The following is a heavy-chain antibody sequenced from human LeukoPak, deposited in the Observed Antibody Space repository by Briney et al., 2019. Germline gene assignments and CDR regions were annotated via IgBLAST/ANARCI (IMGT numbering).Heavy chain of an antibody. D-gene: IGHD6-19*01. V-gene: IGHV3-48*03. Sequence: GGSLRLSCAGSGFTFSSFEMNWVRQAPGKGLEWISYISRGGGTIYYADSVKGRFTISRDNAKNSLYLQMNSLRVDDTAVYYCARDRGSDWGESYLDYWGQGTLVIVSS. CDR2: ISRGGGTI. CDR1: GFTFSSFE. J-gene: IGHJ4*02. CDR3: ARDRGSDWGESYLDY.